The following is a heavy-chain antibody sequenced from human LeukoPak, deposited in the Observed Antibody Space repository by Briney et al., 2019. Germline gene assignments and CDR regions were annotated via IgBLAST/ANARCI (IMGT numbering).Heavy chain of an antibody. CDR2: ISPDGSGK. CDR3: ANQAYSQFDY. J-gene: IGHJ4*02. V-gene: IGHV3-7*01. CDR1: GFAFSSYW. Sequence: VGSLRLSCVASGFAFSSYWMSWVRQAPGRGLELVANISPDGSGKYCVDSVKGRFAISRDNAKRSLYLQMNSLRAEDTAVYYCANQAYSQFDYWGQGTLVTVSS. D-gene: IGHD4-11*01.